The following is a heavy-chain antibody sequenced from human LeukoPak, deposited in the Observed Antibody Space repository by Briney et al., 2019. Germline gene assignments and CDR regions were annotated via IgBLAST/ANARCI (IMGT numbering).Heavy chain of an antibody. CDR1: GFTFSSYG. Sequence: PGGSLRLSCAASGFTFSSYGMHWVRQAPGKELEWVAVISYDGSNKYYADSVKGRFTISRDNSKNTLYLQMNSLRAEDTAVYYCAKEVARRPDYWGQGTLVTVSS. CDR2: ISYDGSNK. J-gene: IGHJ4*02. CDR3: AKEVARRPDY. D-gene: IGHD2-15*01. V-gene: IGHV3-30*18.